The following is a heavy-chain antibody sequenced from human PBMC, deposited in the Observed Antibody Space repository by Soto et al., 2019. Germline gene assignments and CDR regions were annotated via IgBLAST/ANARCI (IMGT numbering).Heavy chain of an antibody. V-gene: IGHV4-59*01. CDR2: IYYSGST. J-gene: IGHJ4*02. Sequence: SETLSLTCTVSGGSISIYYWSWIRQPPGKGLEWIGYIYYSGSTNYNPSLKSRVTISVDTSKNQFSLKLSSVTAADTAVYYCARVDNLNHDYWGQGTLVTVSS. CDR3: ARVDNLNHDY. D-gene: IGHD1-1*01. CDR1: GGSISIYY.